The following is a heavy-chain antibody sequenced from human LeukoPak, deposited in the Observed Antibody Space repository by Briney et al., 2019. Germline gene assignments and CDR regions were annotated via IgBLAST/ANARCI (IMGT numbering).Heavy chain of an antibody. CDR3: ARGHTMLAL. Sequence: GGSLRLSCAASGFTFRDYYMSWIRQAPGKGLELLSYISPSSGDTRYTDSVRGRFTISRDNAKNSLYLQMNSLRAEDTAIYYCARGHTMLALGGQGTLVTVSS. D-gene: IGHD3-10*02. J-gene: IGHJ4*02. CDR1: GFTFRDYY. V-gene: IGHV3-11*05. CDR2: ISPSSGDT.